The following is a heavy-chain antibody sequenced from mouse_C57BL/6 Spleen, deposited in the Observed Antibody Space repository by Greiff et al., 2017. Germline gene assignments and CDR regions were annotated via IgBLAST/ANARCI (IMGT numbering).Heavy chain of an antibody. CDR1: GFSLTSYG. J-gene: IGHJ4*01. CDR2: IWSGGST. CDR3: ARSNYFYAMDY. Sequence: QVQLKESGPGLVQPSQSLSITCTVSGFSLTSYGVHWVRQSPGKGLEWLGVIWSGGSTDDNAAFISRLSISKDNSKSQVFFKMNSLQADDTAIYYCARSNYFYAMDYWGQGTSVTVSS. V-gene: IGHV2-2*01. D-gene: IGHD2-1*01.